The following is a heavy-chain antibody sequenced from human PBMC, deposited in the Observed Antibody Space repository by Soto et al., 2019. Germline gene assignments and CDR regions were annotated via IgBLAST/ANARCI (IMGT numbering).Heavy chain of an antibody. Sequence: SETLSLTCTVSRGSVSGGSYFWNWIRQPPGKGLEWIGYFYKSGYTKYNPPLESRVTISGDTSRNQISLKLSSVTAADTAVYYCARSPGCPEGYFDPWGQGTLVTVSS. CDR1: RGSVSGGSYF. CDR2: FYKSGYT. V-gene: IGHV4-61*01. D-gene: IGHD1-1*01. J-gene: IGHJ5*02. CDR3: ARSPGCPEGYFDP.